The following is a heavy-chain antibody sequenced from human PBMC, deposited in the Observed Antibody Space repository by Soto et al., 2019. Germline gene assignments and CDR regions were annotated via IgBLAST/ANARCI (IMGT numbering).Heavy chain of an antibody. CDR2: INHSGST. D-gene: IGHD5-18*01. CDR3: ARGRGYSYGLDP. V-gene: IGHV4-34*01. J-gene: IGHJ5*02. CDR1: GGSFSGYY. Sequence: PSETLSLTCAVYGGSFSGYYWSWIRQPPGKGLEWIGEINHSGSTNYNPSLKSRVTISVDTSKNQFSLSLSSVTAADTAVYYCARGRGYSYGLDPWGQGTLVTVSS.